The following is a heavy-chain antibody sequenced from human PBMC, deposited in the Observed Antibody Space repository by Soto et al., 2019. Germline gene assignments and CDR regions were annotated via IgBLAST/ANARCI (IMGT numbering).Heavy chain of an antibody. D-gene: IGHD6-6*01. V-gene: IGHV5-51*01. CDR2: IYPGDSDT. CDR3: VVYSSLSGRHSEY. CDR1: GYIFSKYW. J-gene: IGHJ4*02. Sequence: GESLKISCKSSGYIFSKYWIGWVRQMPGKGLEWMGIIYPGDSDTRYSPSFQGQVTISADKSITTAYLQWRSLKASDTAIYYCVVYSSLSGRHSEYWGEGNMVNVSS.